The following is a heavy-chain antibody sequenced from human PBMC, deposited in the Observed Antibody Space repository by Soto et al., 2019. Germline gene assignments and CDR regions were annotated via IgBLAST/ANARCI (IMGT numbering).Heavy chain of an antibody. CDR1: GGSISRGGYY. Sequence: QVQLQESGPGLVTPSETLSLTCIVSGGSISRGGYYWAWIRQQPGKGLEWIGHIYHSGSTYYNPSLKSRVTMSVDTSKNHFSLRLSSVTAADTAVYYCARDGYTSGSNAYDIWGQGTMVTVSP. J-gene: IGHJ3*02. CDR3: ARDGYTSGSNAYDI. CDR2: IYHSGST. D-gene: IGHD5-18*01. V-gene: IGHV4-31*03.